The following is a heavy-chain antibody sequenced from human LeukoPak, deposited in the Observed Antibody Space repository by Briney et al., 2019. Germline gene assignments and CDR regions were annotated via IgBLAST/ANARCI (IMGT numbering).Heavy chain of an antibody. D-gene: IGHD6-13*01. CDR2: INPDGGAK. V-gene: IGHV3-7*04. CDR1: GFTFSSYW. J-gene: IGHJ5*01. Sequence: GGSLRLSCAASGFTFSSYWMSWVRQALGRGLEWVANINPDGGAKFYVDSVKGRFTISRDNAKNSLYLQMDSLRAEDTAVYFCTRGGRSDSWGQGTLVTVSS. CDR3: TRGGRSDS.